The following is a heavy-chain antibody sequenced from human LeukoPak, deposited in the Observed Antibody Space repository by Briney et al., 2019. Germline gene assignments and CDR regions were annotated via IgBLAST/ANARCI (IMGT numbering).Heavy chain of an antibody. D-gene: IGHD1-26*01. CDR2: ISTSSTTI. CDR3: AVSGSYGAFDI. J-gene: IGHJ3*02. V-gene: IGHV3-48*01. CDR1: GFTFSSYS. Sequence: GGSLRLSCAASGFTFSSYSMNWVRQAPGKGLEWISYISTSSTTIYDADSVKGRFTISRDNAKNSLYLQMNSLRAEDTAVYYCAVSGSYGAFDIWGQGTMVTVSS.